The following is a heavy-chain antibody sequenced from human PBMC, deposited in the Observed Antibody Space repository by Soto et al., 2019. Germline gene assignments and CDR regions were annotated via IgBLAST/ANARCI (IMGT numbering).Heavy chain of an antibody. CDR1: GGSISSYY. Sequence: QVQLQESCPGLVKPSETLSLTCTVSGGSISSYYWSWIRQPPGKGLEWIGDIDYSGSTNYNPSLKSRVTISVATSKNQFSLKLSSVTAADTAVYYCARYTVTTRYFDYWGQGTLVTVSS. D-gene: IGHD4-17*01. J-gene: IGHJ4*02. V-gene: IGHV4-59*01. CDR3: ARYTVTTRYFDY. CDR2: IDYSGST.